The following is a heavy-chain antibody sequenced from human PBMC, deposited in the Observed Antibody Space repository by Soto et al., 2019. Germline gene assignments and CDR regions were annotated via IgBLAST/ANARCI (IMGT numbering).Heavy chain of an antibody. CDR3: TRERPGIAARPPYYKYGMDV. CDR1: GGSFSGSY. J-gene: IGHJ6*02. CDR2: INHSGSA. D-gene: IGHD6-6*01. Sequence: SETLSLTCAVYGGSFSGSYWSWIRQPPGKGLEWIGEINHSGSANYNPSPRSRVTISLDTSKNQFSLNLSSVIAAGTAVYYCTRERPGIAARPPYYKYGMDVWGQGTTVTVSS. V-gene: IGHV4-34*01.